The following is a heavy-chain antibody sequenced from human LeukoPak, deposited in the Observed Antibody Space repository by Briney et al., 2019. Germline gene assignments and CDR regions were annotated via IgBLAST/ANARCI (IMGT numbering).Heavy chain of an antibody. Sequence: SVKVSCKASGGTFSSYAISWVRQAPGQGLEWMGGIIPIFGTANYAQKFQGRVTITADESTSTAYMELSSLTSEDTAVYYCARVSLGYCSGGTCYFQDHWGQGTLVTVSS. V-gene: IGHV1-69*13. CDR1: GGTFSSYA. CDR2: IIPIFGTA. J-gene: IGHJ4*02. CDR3: ARVSLGYCSGGTCYFQDH. D-gene: IGHD2-15*01.